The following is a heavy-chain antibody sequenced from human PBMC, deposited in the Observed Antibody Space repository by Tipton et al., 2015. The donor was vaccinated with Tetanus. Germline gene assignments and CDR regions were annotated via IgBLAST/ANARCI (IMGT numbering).Heavy chain of an antibody. D-gene: IGHD6-19*01. J-gene: IGHJ6*02. CDR1: GGSISSYH. CDR2: MYNSGNT. V-gene: IGHV4-59*01. CDR3: ARAEYSSGWFSTDRDYYYGMDV. Sequence: TLSLTCTVSGGSISSYHWSWIRQPPGKGLEWIGYMYNSGNTKYNPSLKNRITISGDTSKNQFSLKLSSVTAADTAVYYCARAEYSSGWFSTDRDYYYGMDVWGQGTTVTVSS.